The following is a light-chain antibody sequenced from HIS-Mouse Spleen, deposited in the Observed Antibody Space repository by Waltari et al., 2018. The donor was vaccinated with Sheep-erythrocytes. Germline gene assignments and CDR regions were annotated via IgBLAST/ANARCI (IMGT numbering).Light chain of an antibody. CDR3: CSYAGSSTPWV. V-gene: IGLV2-23*01. Sequence: QSALTQPRSVSGSPGQSITISCTGTSSDVGSYNLFSVYQQHPGKAPKLMIYEGSKRPSGVSNRFSGSKSGNTASLTISGLQAEDEADYYCCSYAGSSTPWVFGGGTKLTVL. CDR2: EGS. CDR1: SSDVGSYNL. J-gene: IGLJ3*02.